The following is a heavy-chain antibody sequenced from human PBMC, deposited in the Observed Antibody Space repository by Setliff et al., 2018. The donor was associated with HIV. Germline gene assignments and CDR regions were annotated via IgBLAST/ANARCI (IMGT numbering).Heavy chain of an antibody. D-gene: IGHD3-16*01. V-gene: IGHV3-74*01. CDR3: VRGPIHGGFDF. Sequence: GGSLRLSCAASRFTFSSYAMSWVRQAPGKGLEWVSRINSDGSSTSYADSVKGRFTISRDNAKNTLYLQMNSLRAEDTAVYYCVRGPIHGGFDFWGQGALVTVSS. CDR2: INSDGSST. CDR1: RFTFSSYA. J-gene: IGHJ4*02.